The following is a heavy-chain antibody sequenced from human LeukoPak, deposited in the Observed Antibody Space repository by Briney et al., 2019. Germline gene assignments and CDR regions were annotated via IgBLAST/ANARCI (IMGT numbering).Heavy chain of an antibody. Sequence: ASVKVSCKASGYTFTSYDIHWVRQATGQGLEWMGWMSSNSDITGYAQRFQGRVTMTSGTSMSTAYMELSSLRSEDTAVYYCARPRSDYYDSSGFYIWGQGTLVTVSS. V-gene: IGHV1-8*01. CDR2: MSSNSDIT. CDR1: GYTFTSYD. J-gene: IGHJ4*02. D-gene: IGHD3-22*01. CDR3: ARPRSDYYDSSGFYI.